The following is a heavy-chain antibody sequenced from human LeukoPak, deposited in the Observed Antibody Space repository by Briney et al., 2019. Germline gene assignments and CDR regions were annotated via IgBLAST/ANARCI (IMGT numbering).Heavy chain of an antibody. V-gene: IGHV3-30*02. CDR1: GFSFSYYG. CDR3: ASKAAAFYFDY. Sequence: PGGSLRLSCAASGFSFSYYGMHWVRQAPGKGLEWVAFMQYDGGIEDYTDSVKGRFTISRDNSKNTLFLQMNSLRVEDTAVYYCASKAAAFYFDYWGQGTLVTVSS. J-gene: IGHJ4*02. CDR2: MQYDGGIE. D-gene: IGHD2-2*01.